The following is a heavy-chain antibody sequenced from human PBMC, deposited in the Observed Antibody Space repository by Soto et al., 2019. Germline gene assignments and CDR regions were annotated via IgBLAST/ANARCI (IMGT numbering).Heavy chain of an antibody. D-gene: IGHD5-12*01. CDR3: AKAQYSGYEFSLNLDS. Sequence: EVQLLESGGGLVQPGGSLRLSCAASGFTFSSYAMTWVRQAPGKGLEWVSGISGSGGSTYYADSVKGRFTFSRDNSKNTLYLQMNSLRAEDTALYYCAKAQYSGYEFSLNLDSWSQGTLVTVSS. V-gene: IGHV3-23*01. CDR2: ISGSGGST. CDR1: GFTFSSYA. J-gene: IGHJ4*02.